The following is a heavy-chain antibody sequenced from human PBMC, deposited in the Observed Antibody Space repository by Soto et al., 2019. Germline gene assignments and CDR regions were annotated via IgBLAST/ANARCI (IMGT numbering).Heavy chain of an antibody. D-gene: IGHD1-20*01. CDR2: IKPDGSEQ. CDR3: ARGNWNYYYGFDV. CDR1: EFTFDKYY. Sequence: LRLSCAASEFTFDKYYMTWVRRAPGKGPEWVANIKPDGSEQYYVDSVKGRFTIPRDNANNSLYLQMNSLRAEDTAVYFCARGNWNYYYGFDVWGQGTTVTVSS. J-gene: IGHJ6*02. V-gene: IGHV3-7*01.